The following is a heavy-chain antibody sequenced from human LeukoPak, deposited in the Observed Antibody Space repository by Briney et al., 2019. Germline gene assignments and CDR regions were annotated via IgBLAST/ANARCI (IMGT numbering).Heavy chain of an antibody. CDR2: INHSGTT. D-gene: IGHD2-2*01. J-gene: IGHJ5*02. CDR1: GGSFSGYY. V-gene: IGHV4-34*01. Sequence: SETLSLTCAVYGGSFSGYYWSWIRQPPGKGLEWIGEINHSGTTNYNPSLKSRVTISVDTSKNQFSLKLNSVTAADTAVYYCARGYQLLWGGWFDPWGQVTLVTVSS. CDR3: ARGYQLLWGGWFDP.